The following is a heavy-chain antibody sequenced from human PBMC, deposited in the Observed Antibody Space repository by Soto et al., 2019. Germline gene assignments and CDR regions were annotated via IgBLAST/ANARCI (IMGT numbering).Heavy chain of an antibody. V-gene: IGHV4-34*01. J-gene: IGHJ4*02. CDR1: GGSFSGYY. Sequence: QVQLQQWGAGLLKPSETLSLTCAVYGGSFSGYYWSWIRQPPGKGLGWIGEINHSGSTNYNPSLKSRVTISVDTSKNQFSLKLSSVTAADTAVYYCARGFVEQLGLDYWGQGTLVTVSS. D-gene: IGHD6-6*01. CDR2: INHSGST. CDR3: ARGFVEQLGLDY.